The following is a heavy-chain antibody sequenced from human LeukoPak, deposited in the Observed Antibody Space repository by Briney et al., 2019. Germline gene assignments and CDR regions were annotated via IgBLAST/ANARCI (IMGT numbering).Heavy chain of an antibody. CDR1: GGSISSYY. V-gene: IGHV4-59*01. CDR3: ARVGKAYYYYYMDV. Sequence: SETLSLTCTVSGGSISSYYWSWIRQPPGKGLEWIGYIYYSGSTNYNPSLKSRVTISVDTSKNQFSLKLSSVTAADTAVYYCARVGKAYYYYYMDVWGKGTTVTISS. CDR2: IYYSGST. J-gene: IGHJ6*03. D-gene: IGHD1-26*01.